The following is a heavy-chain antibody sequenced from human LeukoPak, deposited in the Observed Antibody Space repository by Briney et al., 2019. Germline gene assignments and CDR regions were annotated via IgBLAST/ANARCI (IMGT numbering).Heavy chain of an antibody. CDR3: ARGAWTAYYFDY. D-gene: IGHD3/OR15-3a*01. CDR1: GFTFSKYW. V-gene: IGHV3-74*01. CDR2: INPDDKSA. J-gene: IGHJ4*02. Sequence: GGSLRLSCAASGFTFSKYWLHWLRQAPGKGLVWVSRINPDDKSASYADSVKGRFTIARDNAKNTLYLQMNSLRAEDTAVYYCARGAWTAYYFDYWGQGTLVTVSS.